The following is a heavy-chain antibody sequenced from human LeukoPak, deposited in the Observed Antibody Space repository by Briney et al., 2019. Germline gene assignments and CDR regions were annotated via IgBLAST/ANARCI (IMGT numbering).Heavy chain of an antibody. V-gene: IGHV3-74*01. CDR2: INSDGSST. CDR1: GFTFSSYW. D-gene: IGHD3-3*01. CDR3: AREAYDFWSGYYLGHAFDI. J-gene: IGHJ3*02. Sequence: GGSLRLSCAASGFTFSSYWMHWVRQAPGKGLVWVSRINSDGSSTSYADSVKGRFTISRDNAKNTLYLQMNSLRAEDTAVYYCAREAYDFWSGYYLGHAFDIWGQGTMVTVSS.